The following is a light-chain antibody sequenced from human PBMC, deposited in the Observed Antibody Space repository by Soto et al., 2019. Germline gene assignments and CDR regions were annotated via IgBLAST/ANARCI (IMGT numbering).Light chain of an antibody. CDR1: QSVSSSY. V-gene: IGKV3-20*01. CDR3: QHYGNSPPSWT. J-gene: IGKJ1*01. CDR2: GAS. Sequence: ETVLTQSPGTLSLSPGERATLSCRASQSVSSSYLAWYQQKPGQAPRLLIYGASSRATGIPDRFSGSGSGTDFALSISRLEPEDFAVYYCQHYGNSPPSWTFGQGTKVEIK.